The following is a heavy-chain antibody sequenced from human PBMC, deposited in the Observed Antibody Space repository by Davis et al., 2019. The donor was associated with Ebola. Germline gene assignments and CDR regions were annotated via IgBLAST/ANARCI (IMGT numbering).Heavy chain of an antibody. J-gene: IGHJ4*02. CDR3: SCYSIGNDY. Sequence: GESLKISCAASGFTFSGSAMHWVRQASGKGLEWVGRFRSKANSYATAYAASVKGRFTISRDDSKNTAYLQMNSLKTEDTAVYYCSCYSIGNDYWGQGTLVTVSS. V-gene: IGHV3-73*01. D-gene: IGHD2-15*01. CDR2: FRSKANSYAT. CDR1: GFTFSGSA.